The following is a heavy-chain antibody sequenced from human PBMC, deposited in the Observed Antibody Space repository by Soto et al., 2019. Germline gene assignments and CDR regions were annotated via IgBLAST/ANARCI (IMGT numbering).Heavy chain of an antibody. CDR1: GYTFTSYG. D-gene: IGHD3-10*01. CDR3: ARVGSGRYSLSLRSKAFDS. Sequence: ASVPVSCKASGYTFTSYGISWVRQATGQGLEWMGWISAYNGNTNYAQKLQGRVTMTTDTSTSTAYMELRGLRSDDTAGYYFARVGSGRYSLSLRSKAFDSWGEETLVSVSA. V-gene: IGHV1-18*01. CDR2: ISAYNGNT. J-gene: IGHJ4*02.